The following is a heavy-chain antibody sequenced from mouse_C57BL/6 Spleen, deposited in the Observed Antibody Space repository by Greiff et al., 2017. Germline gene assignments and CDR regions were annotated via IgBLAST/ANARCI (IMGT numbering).Heavy chain of an antibody. CDR1: GYTFTGYW. J-gene: IGHJ2*01. V-gene: IGHV1-69*01. CDR3: ARRGYYGSGLHFDY. Sequence: QVQLQQSGAELVMPGASVKLSCKASGYTFTGYWMNWVKQRPGQGLEWIGEIDPSASYTNYNQKFKGKATLTVDTSSSTAYMQLSSLTSEDSAVDYCARRGYYGSGLHFDYWGQGTTLTVSS. D-gene: IGHD1-1*01. CDR2: IDPSASYT.